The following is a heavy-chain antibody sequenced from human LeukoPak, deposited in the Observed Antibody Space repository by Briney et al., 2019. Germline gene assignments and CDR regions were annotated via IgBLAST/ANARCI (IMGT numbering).Heavy chain of an antibody. CDR1: GGSISSYY. J-gene: IGHJ4*02. CDR3: ARGRPLMVRRPYYFDY. V-gene: IGHV4-34*01. D-gene: IGHD3-10*01. Sequence: KPSETLSLTCTVSGGSISSYYWSWIRQPPGKGLEWIGEINHSGSTNYNPSLKSRVTISVDTSKNQFSLKLSSVTAADTAVYYCARGRPLMVRRPYYFDYWGQGTLVTVSS. CDR2: INHSGST.